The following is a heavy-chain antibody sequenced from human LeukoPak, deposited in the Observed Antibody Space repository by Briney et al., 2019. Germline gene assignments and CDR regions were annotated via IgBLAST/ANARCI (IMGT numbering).Heavy chain of an antibody. CDR1: GYTFTGYY. Sequence: ASVKVSCKASGYTFTGYYMHWVRQAPGQGLEWMGWINPNSGGTNYAQKFQGRVTMTRDTSITTAYMELSRLRSDDTAVYYCARVKDGSGSYYNVDAFDIWGQGTMVTVSS. V-gene: IGHV1-2*02. CDR2: INPNSGGT. J-gene: IGHJ3*02. D-gene: IGHD3-10*01. CDR3: ARVKDGSGSYYNVDAFDI.